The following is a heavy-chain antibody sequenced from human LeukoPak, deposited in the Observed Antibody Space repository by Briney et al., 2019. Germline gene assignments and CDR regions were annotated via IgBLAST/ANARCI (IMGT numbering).Heavy chain of an antibody. D-gene: IGHD2-21*01. Sequence: GGSLRLSCAASGFTFGSYAMSWVRQAPGKGLEWVSAISGSGGSTYYADSVKGRFTISRDNSKNMVYLQMNRLRAEDTAVYYCAKVHLYSFTPPLDYWGQGTLVTVSS. J-gene: IGHJ4*02. CDR1: GFTFGSYA. CDR2: ISGSGGST. V-gene: IGHV3-23*01. CDR3: AKVHLYSFTPPLDY.